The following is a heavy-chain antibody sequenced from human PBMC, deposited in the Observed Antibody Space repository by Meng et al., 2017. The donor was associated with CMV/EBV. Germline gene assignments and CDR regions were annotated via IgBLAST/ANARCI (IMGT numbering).Heavy chain of an antibody. J-gene: IGHJ3*02. CDR2: INPNSGGT. D-gene: IGHD3-3*01. Sequence: ASVKVSCKASGYTFTGYYMHWVRQAPGQGLEWMGWINPNSGGTNYAQKFQGRVTMTRDTSISTAYMELSRLRSDDTAVYYCARVNSITIFGVVEESAFDIWGQGTMVTVSS. V-gene: IGHV1-2*02. CDR1: GYTFTGYY. CDR3: ARVNSITIFGVVEESAFDI.